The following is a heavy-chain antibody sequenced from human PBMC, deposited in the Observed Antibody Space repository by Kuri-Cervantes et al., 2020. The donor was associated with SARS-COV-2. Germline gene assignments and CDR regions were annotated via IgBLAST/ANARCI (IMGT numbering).Heavy chain of an antibody. D-gene: IGHD2-2*01. J-gene: IGHJ4*02. Sequence: SVKVSCKASGGTFSSYAISWVRQAPGQGLEWMGRIIPIIGIANYAQKFQGRVTITADKSTSTAYMELSSLRSEDTAVYYCARVVVVPAATEKQWLVWRLHDYWGQGTLVTVFS. V-gene: IGHV1-69*04. CDR1: GGTFSSYA. CDR2: IIPIIGIA. CDR3: ARVVVVPAATEKQWLVWRLHDY.